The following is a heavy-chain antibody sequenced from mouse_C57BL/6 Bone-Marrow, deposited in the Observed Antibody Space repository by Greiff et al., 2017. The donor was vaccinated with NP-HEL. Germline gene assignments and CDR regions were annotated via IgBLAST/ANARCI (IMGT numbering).Heavy chain of an antibody. J-gene: IGHJ1*03. CDR2: ISGGGGNT. D-gene: IGHD1-1*01. V-gene: IGHV5-9*01. Sequence: EVKLVESGGGLVKPGGSLKLSCAASGFTFSSYTMSWVRQTPEKRLEWVATISGGGGNTYYPDSVKGRFPISRDNAKNTLYLQMSSLRSEDTALYYCARPYYGSSLWYFDVWGTGTTVTVSS. CDR1: GFTFSSYT. CDR3: ARPYYGSSLWYFDV.